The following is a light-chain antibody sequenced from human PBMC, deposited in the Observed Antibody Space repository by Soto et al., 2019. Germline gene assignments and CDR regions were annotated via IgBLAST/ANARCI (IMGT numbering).Light chain of an antibody. Sequence: EVVLTQSPATLSLSPGERATLSCRASQSVRTYLAWYQQKPGQAPRLLIYDGSNRATGIPARFSGSGSGTDFTLTINSLEPEDFAVYYCQQRNSWPPITFGQGTRLDMK. CDR1: QSVRTY. J-gene: IGKJ5*01. CDR2: DGS. CDR3: QQRNSWPPIT. V-gene: IGKV3-11*01.